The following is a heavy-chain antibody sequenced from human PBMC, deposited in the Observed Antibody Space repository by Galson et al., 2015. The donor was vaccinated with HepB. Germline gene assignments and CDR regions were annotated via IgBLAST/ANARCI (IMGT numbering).Heavy chain of an antibody. CDR2: IFHTGYT. D-gene: IGHD2/OR15-2a*01. V-gene: IGHV4-59*01. Sequence: LSLTCTVSGHSISPYYWSWIRQSPGKGLEWIGYIFHTGYTNYNPSLKSRVSISIDTSKNQFSLNLGAVTAADTAVYYCARAPSTIVATYFDLWGRGTLVTVSS. CDR3: ARAPSTIVATYFDL. J-gene: IGHJ2*01. CDR1: GHSISPYY.